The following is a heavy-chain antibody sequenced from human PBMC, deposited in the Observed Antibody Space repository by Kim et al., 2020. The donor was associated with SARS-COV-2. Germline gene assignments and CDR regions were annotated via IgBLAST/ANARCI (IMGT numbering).Heavy chain of an antibody. CDR3: AGGPTPRVVLPAAIGYYYYYGMDV. CDR2: INAGNGNT. V-gene: IGHV1-3*01. Sequence: ASVKVSCKASGYTFTSYAMHWVRQAPGQRLEWMGWINAGNGNTKYSQKFQGRVTITRDTSASTAYMELSSLRSEDTAVYYCAGGPTPRVVLPAAIGYYYYYGMDVWGQGTTVTVSS. CDR1: GYTFTSYA. D-gene: IGHD2-2*02. J-gene: IGHJ6*02.